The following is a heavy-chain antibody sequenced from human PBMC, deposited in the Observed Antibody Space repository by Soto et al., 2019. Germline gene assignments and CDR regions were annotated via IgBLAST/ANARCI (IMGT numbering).Heavy chain of an antibody. CDR1: GFTFSDYA. J-gene: IGHJ4*02. V-gene: IGHV3-23*01. CDR3: ANVPIWCSSTSCYTEGFDY. D-gene: IGHD2-2*02. Sequence: EVQLLDSGAGLVQPGGSLRLSCTASGFTFSDYAMSWVRQPPGKGLEWVSVISAGGSTYYADSVKGRFTVSRANSKNTLYLQMNSLRAEDTAVYYCANVPIWCSSTSCYTEGFDYWGQGTLVTVSS. CDR2: ISAGGST.